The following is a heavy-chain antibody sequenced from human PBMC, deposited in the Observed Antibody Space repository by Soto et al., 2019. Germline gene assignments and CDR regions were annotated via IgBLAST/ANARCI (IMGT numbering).Heavy chain of an antibody. D-gene: IGHD2-15*01. CDR3: ATYCSGGSCYSRDY. Sequence: GGSLRLSWAASGFTFSSDRMHWVRQAPGKGLEYVSAISSNGGSTYYANSVKGRFTISRDNSKNTLYLQMGSLRAEDMAVYYCATYCSGGSCYSRDYWGQGTLVTVSS. CDR2: ISSNGGST. V-gene: IGHV3-64*01. CDR1: GFTFSSDR. J-gene: IGHJ4*02.